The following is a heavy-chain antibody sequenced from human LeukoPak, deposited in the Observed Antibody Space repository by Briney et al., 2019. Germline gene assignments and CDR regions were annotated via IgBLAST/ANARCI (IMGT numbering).Heavy chain of an antibody. D-gene: IGHD3-16*01. CDR2: ISYLSSHV. Sequence: GGSLRLSCSASGFTFSDYDMNWVRQAPGKGLEWVSSISYLSSHVYYGDSVKGRFSISRDNAKNPLYLQMNSLGAEDTAIYYCGRAFPPLRTSSAGDLWGQGILVTVSS. J-gene: IGHJ4*02. CDR3: GRAFPPLRTSSAGDL. V-gene: IGHV3-21*01. CDR1: GFTFSDYD.